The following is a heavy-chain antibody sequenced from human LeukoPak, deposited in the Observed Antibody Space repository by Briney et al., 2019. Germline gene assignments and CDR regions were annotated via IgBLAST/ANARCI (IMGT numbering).Heavy chain of an antibody. CDR2: ISYDGSNK. Sequence: GGSLRLSCAASGFTFSSYGMHWVRQAPGKGLEWVAVISYDGSNKYYADSVKGRFTISRDNSKNTLYLQMNSLRAEDTAVYYCAKEVVVWTINYFDYWGQGTLVTVSS. CDR1: GFTFSSYG. J-gene: IGHJ4*02. V-gene: IGHV3-30*18. D-gene: IGHD2-21*01. CDR3: AKEVVVWTINYFDY.